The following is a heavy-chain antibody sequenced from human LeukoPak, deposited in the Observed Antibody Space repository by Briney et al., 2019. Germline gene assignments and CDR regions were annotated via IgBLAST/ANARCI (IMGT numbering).Heavy chain of an antibody. CDR2: ISSGGNYR. Sequence: GGSLRLSCAASGFTFSSYEINWVRQAPGKGLEWVSYISSGGNYRYYADSVKGRFTISRDNARNSLYLQMNSLRAEDTAVHYCARGRNAYTFDNWGQGTLVTVSS. V-gene: IGHV3-48*03. CDR3: ARGRNAYTFDN. J-gene: IGHJ4*02. D-gene: IGHD5-24*01. CDR1: GFTFSSYE.